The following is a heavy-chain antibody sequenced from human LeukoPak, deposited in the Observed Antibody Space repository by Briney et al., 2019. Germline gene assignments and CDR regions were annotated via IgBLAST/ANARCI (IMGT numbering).Heavy chain of an antibody. V-gene: IGHV4-59*01. CDR3: ARGLPSSNYYYQYMDV. D-gene: IGHD5-18*01. Sequence: PSETLSLTCTVSGGSINSYYWIWIRQPPGKGLEWIGYVYSTGSTNYNPSLKSRVTISVDTSKNVFSLKLNSLTAADTAVYYCARGLPSSNYYYQYMDVWGKGTTVTVSS. CDR1: GGSINSYY. CDR2: VYSTGST. J-gene: IGHJ6*03.